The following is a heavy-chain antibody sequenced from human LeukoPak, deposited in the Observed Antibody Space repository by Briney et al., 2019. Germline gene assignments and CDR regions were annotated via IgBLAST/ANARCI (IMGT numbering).Heavy chain of an antibody. CDR2: INHSGST. CDR3: ARARREYSYGSCFCYFDY. D-gene: IGHD5-18*01. J-gene: IGHJ4*02. Sequence: SETLSLTCAVYGGSFSGYYWSWIRQPPGKGLEWIGEINHSGSTNYNPSLKSRVTISVDTSKNQFSLKLSSVTATDTAVYYCARARREYSYGSCFCYFDYGGKETLVTVSS. V-gene: IGHV4-34*01. CDR1: GGSFSGYY.